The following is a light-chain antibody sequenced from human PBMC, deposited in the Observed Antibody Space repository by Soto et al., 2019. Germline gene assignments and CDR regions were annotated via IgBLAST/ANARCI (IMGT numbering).Light chain of an antibody. CDR3: QQYENRPT. CDR2: DAS. Sequence: DIQMTQSPSSLSASVGDRVTITCQASQNINNYLNWYQQKPGRAPKLLIYDASNLEAGVPSRFRGSGSGTDFTFTISRLQPEDIATYYCQQYENRPTFGQVTRLEIK. J-gene: IGKJ5*01. CDR1: QNINNY. V-gene: IGKV1-33*01.